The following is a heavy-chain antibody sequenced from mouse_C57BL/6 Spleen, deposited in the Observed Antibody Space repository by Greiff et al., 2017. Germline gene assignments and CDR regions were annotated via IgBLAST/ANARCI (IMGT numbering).Heavy chain of an antibody. J-gene: IGHJ2*01. D-gene: IGHD2-4*01. V-gene: IGHV1-15*01. CDR1: GYTFTDYE. CDR3: TRSGLRRYCDC. CDR2: IDPETGGT. Sequence: QVQLQQSGAELVRPGASVTLSCKASGYTFTDYEMHWVKQTPVHGLEWIGAIDPETGGTAYNQKFKGKAILTADKSSSTAYMELRSLTSEDSAVYYCTRSGLRRYCDCWGQGTTLTVSS.